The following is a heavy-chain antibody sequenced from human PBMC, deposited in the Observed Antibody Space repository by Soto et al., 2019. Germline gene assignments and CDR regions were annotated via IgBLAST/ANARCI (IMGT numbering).Heavy chain of an antibody. CDR1: GFTFGDYA. CDR2: IRSKAYGGTT. D-gene: IGHD2-21*02. J-gene: IGHJ4*02. CDR3: TRVPAYCGGDCYSYFDY. Sequence: PGGSLRLSCTASGFTFGDYAMSWFRQAPGKGLEWVGFIRSKAYGGTTEYAASVKGRFTISRDDSKSIAYLQMNSLKTEDTAVYYCTRVPAYCGGDCYSYFDYWGQGTLVTVSS. V-gene: IGHV3-49*03.